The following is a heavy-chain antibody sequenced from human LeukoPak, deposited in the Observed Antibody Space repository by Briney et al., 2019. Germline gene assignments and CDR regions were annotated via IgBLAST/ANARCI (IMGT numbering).Heavy chain of an antibody. CDR2: ISYDGSNK. D-gene: IGHD3-22*01. J-gene: IGHJ3*02. CDR1: GFTFSSYA. Sequence: GRSLRLSCAASGFTFSSYAMHWVRQAPGKGLEWVAVISYDGSNKYYADSVKGRFTISRDNAKNSLYLQMNSLRAEDTAVYYCASTLITTDAFDIWGQGTMVTVSS. V-gene: IGHV3-30*04. CDR3: ASTLITTDAFDI.